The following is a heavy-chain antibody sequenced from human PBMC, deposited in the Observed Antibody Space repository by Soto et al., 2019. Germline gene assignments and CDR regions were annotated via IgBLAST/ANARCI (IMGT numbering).Heavy chain of an antibody. Sequence: QVQLQESGPGLVKPSQTLSLTCTVSGGSISSGGYYWSWIRQHPGKGLEWIGYIYYSGSTYYNPSLKSRVTISVDTSKNQFSLKLSSVTAADTAVYYCATSPTGYSSSWLPLGTGYWGQGTLVTVSS. D-gene: IGHD6-13*01. CDR3: ATSPTGYSSSWLPLGTGY. CDR2: IYYSGST. J-gene: IGHJ4*02. V-gene: IGHV4-31*03. CDR1: GGSISSGGYY.